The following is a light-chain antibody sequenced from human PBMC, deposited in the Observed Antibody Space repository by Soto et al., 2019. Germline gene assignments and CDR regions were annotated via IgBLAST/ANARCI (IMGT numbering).Light chain of an antibody. V-gene: IGKV2-28*01. CDR3: MQALQARALT. CDR1: QSLLHSNGYNY. Sequence: DIVMTQSPLSLPVTPGEPASISCRSSQSLLHSNGYNYLDWYLQKPGQSPQLLIYLGSNRASGVTDRFSGSGSGTDCTLKISRVEAEDVGVYYCMQALQARALTVGGGTKVEIK. J-gene: IGKJ4*01. CDR2: LGS.